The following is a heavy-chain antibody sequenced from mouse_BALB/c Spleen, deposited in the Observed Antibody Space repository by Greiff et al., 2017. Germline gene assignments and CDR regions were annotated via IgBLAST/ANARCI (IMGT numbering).Heavy chain of an antibody. J-gene: IGHJ4*01. CDR3: ARGKVYYGNYDAMDY. Sequence: EVHLVESGPSLVKPSQTLSLTCSVTGDSITSGYWNWIRKFPGNKLEYMGYISYSGSTYYNPSLKSRISITRDTSKNQYYLQLNSVTTEDTATYYCARGKVYYGNYDAMDYWGQGTSVTVSS. CDR1: GDSITSGY. CDR2: ISYSGST. D-gene: IGHD2-1*01. V-gene: IGHV3-8*02.